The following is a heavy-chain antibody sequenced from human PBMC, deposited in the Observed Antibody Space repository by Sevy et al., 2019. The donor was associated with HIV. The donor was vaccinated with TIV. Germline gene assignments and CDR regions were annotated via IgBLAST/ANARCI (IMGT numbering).Heavy chain of an antibody. CDR3: ARHFYSNGMDV. Sequence: SETLSLTCTVSGGSISSSSIYWGWFRQSPGKGLDYIGSIFHSGDTYYNPSLKSQVTISVDTSKNQFSLKMTSVTAADTAVYYCARHFYSNGMDVWGQGTTVTVSS. CDR1: GGSISSSSIY. D-gene: IGHD1-26*01. CDR2: IFHSGDT. J-gene: IGHJ6*02. V-gene: IGHV4-39*01.